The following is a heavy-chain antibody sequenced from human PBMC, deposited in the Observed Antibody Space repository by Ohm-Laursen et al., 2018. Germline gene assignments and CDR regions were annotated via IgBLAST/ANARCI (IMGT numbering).Heavy chain of an antibody. CDR2: MNPNSGNT. D-gene: IGHD5-24*01. J-gene: IGHJ6*02. Sequence: SVYPSCKASGYTFARYDINLVRQATGQGLEWMGWMNPNSGNTGYAQKFQGRVTMTRNTSISTAYMELSSLRSEDTAVYYCARAHNGYSHYYGMDVWGQGTTVTVSS. CDR3: ARAHNGYSHYYGMDV. V-gene: IGHV1-8*01. CDR1: GYTFARYD.